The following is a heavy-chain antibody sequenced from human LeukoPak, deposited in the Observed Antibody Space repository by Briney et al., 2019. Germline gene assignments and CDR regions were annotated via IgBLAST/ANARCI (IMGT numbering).Heavy chain of an antibody. D-gene: IGHD1-26*01. CDR1: GGSFSGYY. V-gene: IGHV4-34*01. J-gene: IGHJ3*02. CDR3: ARESYSASSFFDI. CDR2: INHSGST. Sequence: SETLSLTCAVYGGSFSGYYWSWIRQPPGKGLEWIGEINHSGSTNYNPSLKSRVTISVDTSKNQFSLKLSSVTAADTAVYYCARESYSASSFFDIWGQGTMVTVSS.